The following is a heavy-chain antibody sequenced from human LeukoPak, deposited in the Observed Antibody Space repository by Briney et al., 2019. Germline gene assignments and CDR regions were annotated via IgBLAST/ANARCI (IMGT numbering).Heavy chain of an antibody. CDR3: AREWNRYYYDSSGYYNGGRGHFDY. D-gene: IGHD3-22*01. J-gene: IGHJ4*02. CDR1: GGSISSSNW. Sequence: PSGTLSLTCAVSGGSISSSNWWSWVRQPPGKGLEWIGEIYHSGSTNYNPSLKSRVTISVDKSKNQFSLKLSSVTAADTAVYYCAREWNRYYYDSSGYYNGGRGHFDYWGQGTLVTVSS. CDR2: IYHSGST. V-gene: IGHV4-4*02.